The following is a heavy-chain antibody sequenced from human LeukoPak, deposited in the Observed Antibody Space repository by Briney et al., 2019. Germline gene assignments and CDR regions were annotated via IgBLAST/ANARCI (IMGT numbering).Heavy chain of an antibody. J-gene: IGHJ4*02. CDR3: ATGVDSGSLYFDY. CDR2: INHSGST. Sequence: SETLSLTCAVYGGSFSGYYWSWIRQPPGKGLEWIGEINHSGSTNYNPSLKSRVTISVDTSKNQFSLKLSSVTAADTAVYYCATGVDSGSLYFDYWGQGILVTVSS. D-gene: IGHD1-26*01. V-gene: IGHV4-34*01. CDR1: GGSFSGYY.